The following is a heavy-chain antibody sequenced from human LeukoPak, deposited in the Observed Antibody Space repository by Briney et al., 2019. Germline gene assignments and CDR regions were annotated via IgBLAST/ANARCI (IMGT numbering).Heavy chain of an antibody. D-gene: IGHD2-15*01. J-gene: IGHJ4*02. CDR3: AKGSYCSGGSCYSDPLFDY. CDR2: ISGSGGST. V-gene: IGHV3-23*01. CDR1: GFPFSSYA. Sequence: PGGSLRLSCAASGFPFSSYAMRWVRQAPGKGLEWVSAISGSGGSTYYADSVKGRFTISRDNSKNTLYLQMNSLRAEDTAVYYCAKGSYCSGGSCYSDPLFDYWGQGTLVTVSS.